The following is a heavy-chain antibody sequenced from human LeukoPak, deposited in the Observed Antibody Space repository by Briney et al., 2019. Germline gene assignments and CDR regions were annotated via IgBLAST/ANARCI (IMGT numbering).Heavy chain of an antibody. V-gene: IGHV3-23*01. D-gene: IGHD6-19*01. CDR1: GFTFSSYA. J-gene: IGHJ4*02. Sequence: GGSLRLSCAASGFTFSSYAMSWVRQAPGKGLEWVSAISGSGGSTYYADSVKGRFTISRDNSKNTLYLQMNNLRAEDTAVYYCGRNDIAVAGTVSTFDYWGQGTLVTVSS. CDR2: ISGSGGST. CDR3: GRNDIAVAGTVSTFDY.